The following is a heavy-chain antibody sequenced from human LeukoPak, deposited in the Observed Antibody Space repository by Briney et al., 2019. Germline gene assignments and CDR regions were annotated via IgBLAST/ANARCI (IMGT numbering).Heavy chain of an antibody. J-gene: IGHJ4*02. Sequence: GASVKVSCKASGYTFSSYGISWVRQARGQGREWMGWISAYNGNTNYAQKFQGRVTMTTDTSTSTAYMELRSLRSDDTAVYYCARWGYCSGGSCYSTRPGDYWGQGTLVTVSS. D-gene: IGHD2-15*01. CDR2: ISAYNGNT. CDR1: GYTFSSYG. CDR3: ARWGYCSGGSCYSTRPGDY. V-gene: IGHV1-18*01.